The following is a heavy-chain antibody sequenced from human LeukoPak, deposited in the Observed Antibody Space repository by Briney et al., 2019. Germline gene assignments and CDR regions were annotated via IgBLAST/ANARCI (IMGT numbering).Heavy chain of an antibody. J-gene: IGHJ6*03. Sequence: PGGSLRLSCAASGFTFSSYWMSWVRQAPGKGLEWVANIKQDGSEKYYVDSVKGRFTISRDNAKNSLYLQMNSLRAEDTALYYCARAAAAYYYYYYMDVWGKGTTVTVSS. CDR2: IKQDGSEK. D-gene: IGHD6-13*01. CDR3: ARAAAAYYYYYYMDV. CDR1: GFTFSSYW. V-gene: IGHV3-7*03.